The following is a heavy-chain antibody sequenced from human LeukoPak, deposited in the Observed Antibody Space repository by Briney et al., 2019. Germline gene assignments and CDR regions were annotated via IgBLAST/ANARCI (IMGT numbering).Heavy chain of an antibody. Sequence: PGGSLRLSCAASGFTFSDYYMSWVRQAPGKGLEWVSVISGSGDSTYYADSVKGRFTISRDNSKNTLFLQMNSLRAEDTAVFYCAKAKEVQWLRNPFNIWGQGTTVTVSS. J-gene: IGHJ3*02. CDR1: GFTFSDYY. CDR2: ISGSGDST. D-gene: IGHD6-19*01. CDR3: AKAKEVQWLRNPFNI. V-gene: IGHV3-23*01.